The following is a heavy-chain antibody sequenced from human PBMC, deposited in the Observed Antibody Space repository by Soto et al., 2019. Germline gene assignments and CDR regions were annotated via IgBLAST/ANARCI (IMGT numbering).Heavy chain of an antibody. D-gene: IGHD3-10*01. Sequence: ASVKVSCKASGGTFSSYAISWVRQAPGQGLEWMGGIIPIFGTANYAQKFQGRVTITADESTSTAYMELSSLRSEDTAVYYCARHTRSSYYYYYGMDVWGQGTTVTVSS. CDR3: ARHTRSSYYYYYGMDV. V-gene: IGHV1-69*13. J-gene: IGHJ6*02. CDR2: IIPIFGTA. CDR1: GGTFSSYA.